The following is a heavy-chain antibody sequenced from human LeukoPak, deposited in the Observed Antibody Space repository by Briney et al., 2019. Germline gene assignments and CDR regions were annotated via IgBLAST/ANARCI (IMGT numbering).Heavy chain of an antibody. CDR3: AKSDGSGSYFDY. D-gene: IGHD3-10*01. J-gene: IGHJ4*02. V-gene: IGHV4-59*03. CDR1: GGSIRNYF. CDR2: GYHTGKT. Sequence: SETLSLTCTVSGGSIRNYFWSWIRQPPGKGLEWVGFGYHTGKTKYNPSLESRATISIDNSKNQVSLKLTTVTAADPAVYYCAKSDGSGSYFDYWGQGTLVTVS.